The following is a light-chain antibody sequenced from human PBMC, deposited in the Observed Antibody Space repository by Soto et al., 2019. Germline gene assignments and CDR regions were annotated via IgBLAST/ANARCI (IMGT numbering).Light chain of an antibody. CDR2: DAS. J-gene: IGKJ2*01. CDR1: QSVSSY. CDR3: QQYSSLPHT. V-gene: IGKV3-11*01. Sequence: EIVLTQSPATLSLSPGERATLSCRASQSVSSYLAWYQQKPGQAPRLLIYDASNRATGIPARFSGSGSGTDFTLTISSLEPEDFVVYYCQQYSSLPHTFGQGTKLEVK.